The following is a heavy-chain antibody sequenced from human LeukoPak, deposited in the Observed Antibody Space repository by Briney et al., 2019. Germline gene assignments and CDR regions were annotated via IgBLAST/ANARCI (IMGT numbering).Heavy chain of an antibody. D-gene: IGHD6-13*01. Sequence: PSETLSLTCAVYGGSFSGYYWSWIRHPPGKGREWIGEINHSGSTNYNPSLKSRVTISVDTSKNQFSLKLSSVTAADTAVYYCARAHSSSWDDYWGQGTLVTVSS. CDR1: GGSFSGYY. J-gene: IGHJ4*02. V-gene: IGHV4-34*01. CDR3: ARAHSSSWDDY. CDR2: INHSGST.